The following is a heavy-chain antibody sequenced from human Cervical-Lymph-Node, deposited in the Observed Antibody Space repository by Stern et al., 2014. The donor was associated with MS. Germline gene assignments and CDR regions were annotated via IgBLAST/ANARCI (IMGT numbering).Heavy chain of an antibody. CDR1: GGTFSSYA. V-gene: IGHV1-69*01. CDR3: ARLIAVAGIYEYFQH. CDR2: IIPIFGTA. Sequence: VHLVESGAEVKKPGSSVKVSCKASGGTFSSYAISWVRQAPGQGLEWMGGIIPIFGTANYAQKFQGRVTITADESTSTAYMELSSLRSEDTAVYYCARLIAVAGIYEYFQHWGQGTLVTVSS. D-gene: IGHD6-19*01. J-gene: IGHJ1*01.